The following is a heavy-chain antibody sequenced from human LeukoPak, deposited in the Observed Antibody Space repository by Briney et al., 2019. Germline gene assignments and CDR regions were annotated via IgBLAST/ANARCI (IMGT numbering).Heavy chain of an antibody. J-gene: IGHJ3*02. V-gene: IGHV3-21*01. Sequence: AGGSLRLSCAASGFTFSSYSMNWVRQAPGKGLEWVSSISSSSSYIYYADSVKGRFTISRDNAKNSLYLQMNSLRAEDTAVYYCARLRFLESWAFDIWGQGTMVTASS. CDR3: ARLRFLESWAFDI. CDR2: ISSSSSYI. CDR1: GFTFSSYS. D-gene: IGHD3-3*01.